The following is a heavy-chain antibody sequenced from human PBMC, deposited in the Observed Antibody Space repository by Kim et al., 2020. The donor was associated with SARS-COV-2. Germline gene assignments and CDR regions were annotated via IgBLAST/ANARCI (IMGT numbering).Heavy chain of an antibody. CDR3: ARYSENRLRGYYYYGMDV. V-gene: IGHV3-48*03. Sequence: KGRFTISRDNAKNSLYLQMNSLRAEDTAVYYCARYSENRLRGYYYYGMDVWGQGTTVTVSS. D-gene: IGHD2-21*01. J-gene: IGHJ6*02.